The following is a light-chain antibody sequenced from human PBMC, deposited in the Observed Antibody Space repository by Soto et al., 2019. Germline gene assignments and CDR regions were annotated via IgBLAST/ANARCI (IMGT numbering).Light chain of an antibody. CDR1: SSDVGGYDF. CDR2: EVR. J-gene: IGLJ3*02. Sequence: QSVPTQPASVSGSPGQSITISCTGTSSDVGGYDFVSWYQQHPGKAPKLLIYEVRNRPSGISDRFSGSKSGNTASLTISGLQTEDEGDYYCSSYTTTSTLVFGGGTKLTVL. V-gene: IGLV2-14*01. CDR3: SSYTTTSTLV.